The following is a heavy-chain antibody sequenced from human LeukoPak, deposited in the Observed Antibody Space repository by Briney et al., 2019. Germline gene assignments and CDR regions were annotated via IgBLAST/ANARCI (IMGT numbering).Heavy chain of an antibody. J-gene: IGHJ3*02. V-gene: IGHV4-4*07. CDR3: ARKLYARSGLDAFDI. D-gene: IGHD6-19*01. CDR1: GGSISSYY. CDR2: IYTSGST. Sequence: SETLSLTCTVSGGSISSYYWSWIRQPAGKGLEWIGRIYTSGSTNYNPSLKSRVTMSVDTSKNQFSLKLSSVTAADTAVYYCARKLYARSGLDAFDIWGQGTMVTVSS.